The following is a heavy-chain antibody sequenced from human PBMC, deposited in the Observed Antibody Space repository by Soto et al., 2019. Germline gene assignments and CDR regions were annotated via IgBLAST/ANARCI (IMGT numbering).Heavy chain of an antibody. J-gene: IGHJ6*02. CDR3: AREPNYYYGSGSFYYGMDV. CDR2: IYSGGST. CDR1: GFTVSSNY. D-gene: IGHD3-10*01. V-gene: IGHV3-53*01. Sequence: GGSLRLSCAASGFTVSSNYMSWVRQAPGKGLEWVSVIYSGGSTYYADSVKGRFTISRDNSKNTLYLQMNSLRAEDTAVYYCAREPNYYYGSGSFYYGMDVWGQGTTVTVSS.